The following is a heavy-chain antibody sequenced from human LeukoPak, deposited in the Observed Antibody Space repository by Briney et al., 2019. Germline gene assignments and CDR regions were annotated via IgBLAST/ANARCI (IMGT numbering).Heavy chain of an antibody. CDR1: GFTFSSYG. V-gene: IGHV3-30*18. CDR2: ISYDGSNK. CDR3: AKDFDIVVVPAAYYFDY. J-gene: IGHJ4*02. Sequence: PGGSLRLSCAASGFTFSSYGMHWVRQAPGKGLEWVAVISYDGSNKYYADSVKGRFTISRDNSKNTLYLQMNSLRAEDTAVYYCAKDFDIVVVPAAYYFDYWGQGTLVTVSS. D-gene: IGHD2-2*01.